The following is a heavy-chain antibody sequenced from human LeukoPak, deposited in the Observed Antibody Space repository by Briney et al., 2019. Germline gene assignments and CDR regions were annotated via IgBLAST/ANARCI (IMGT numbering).Heavy chain of an antibody. V-gene: IGHV4-34*01. CDR3: ARDDPYYFDY. D-gene: IGHD1-1*01. Sequence: SETLSLTCAVYGGSFSVYYCSWIRQPPGKGLEWIGEINHGGSTNYNPSLKSRVTISVDTSKNQFSLTLSSATAADTAVYYCARDDPYYFDYWGQGTLVTVSS. CDR2: INHGGST. J-gene: IGHJ4*02. CDR1: GGSFSVYY.